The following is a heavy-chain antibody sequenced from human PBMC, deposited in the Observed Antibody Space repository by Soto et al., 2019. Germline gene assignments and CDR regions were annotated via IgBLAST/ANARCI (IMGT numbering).Heavy chain of an antibody. J-gene: IGHJ6*02. CDR1: GGSISSGDYY. D-gene: IGHD1-1*01. V-gene: IGHV4-30-4*02. CDR2: IYHSGTT. Sequence: PSETLSLTCTVSGGSISSGDYYWSWIRQPPGKGLEWIGYIYHSGTTYYNPSLKSRVTISVDTSKNQFSLKLSSVTAADTAVYYCARLPPGTLFPGMDVWGQGTTVTVSS. CDR3: ARLPPGTLFPGMDV.